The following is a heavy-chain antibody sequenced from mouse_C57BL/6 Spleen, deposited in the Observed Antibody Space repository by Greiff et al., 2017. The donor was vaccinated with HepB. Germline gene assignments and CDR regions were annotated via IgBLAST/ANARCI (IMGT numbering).Heavy chain of an antibody. CDR2: ISYDGSN. CDR3: ARDRGYGSSYGFAY. J-gene: IGHJ3*01. V-gene: IGHV3-6*01. Sequence: EVQLVESGPGLVKPSQSLSLTCSVTGYSITSGYYWNWIRQFPGNKLEWMGYISYDGSNNYNPSLKNRISITRDTSKNQFFLKLNSVTTEDTATYYCARDRGYGSSYGFAYWGQGTLVTVSA. CDR1: GYSITSGYY. D-gene: IGHD1-1*01.